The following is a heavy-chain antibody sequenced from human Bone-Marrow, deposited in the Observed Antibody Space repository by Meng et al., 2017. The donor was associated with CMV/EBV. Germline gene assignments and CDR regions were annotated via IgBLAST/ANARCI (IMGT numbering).Heavy chain of an antibody. CDR3: ARGRGVTTAIKGYNWFDP. D-gene: IGHD4-17*01. CDR2: ISYDGSNK. J-gene: IGHJ5*02. Sequence: FTFSSYAMHWVRQAPGKGLEWVAVISYDGSNKYYADSVKGRFTISRDNSKNTLYLQMNSLRAEDTAVYYCARGRGVTTAIKGYNWFDPWGQGTLVTAPQ. CDR1: FTFSSYA. V-gene: IGHV3-30*04.